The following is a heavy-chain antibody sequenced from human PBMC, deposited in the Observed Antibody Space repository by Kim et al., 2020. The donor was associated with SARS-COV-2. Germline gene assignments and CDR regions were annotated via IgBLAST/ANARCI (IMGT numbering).Heavy chain of an antibody. CDR3: AREGRHCSGTACYLFDH. D-gene: IGHD2-2*01. CDR2: IRSNGADT. CDR1: GFIFSTYA. V-gene: IGHV3-64*02. Sequence: GGSLRLSCAASGFIFSTYAMHWVRQAPGKGPEYVSAIRSNGADTYYADSVKGRFTISRDNSKSTLFLQMGSLRAEDMAVYYCAREGRHCSGTACYLFDHWGQGTLVTVSS. J-gene: IGHJ4*02.